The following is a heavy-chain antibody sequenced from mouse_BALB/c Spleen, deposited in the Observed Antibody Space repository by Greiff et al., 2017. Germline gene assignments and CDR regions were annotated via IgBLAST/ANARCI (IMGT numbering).Heavy chain of an antibody. CDR3: ARVDSSGYDYAMDY. V-gene: IGHV2-9*02. D-gene: IGHD3-2*01. Sequence: VKLVESGPGLVAPSQSLSITCTVSGFSLTSYGVHWVRQPPGKGLEWLGVIWAGGSINYNSALMSRLSISKDNSKSQVFLKMNSLQTDDTAMYYCARVDSSGYDYAMDYWGQGTSVTVSS. CDR2: IWAGGSI. CDR1: GFSLTSYG. J-gene: IGHJ4*01.